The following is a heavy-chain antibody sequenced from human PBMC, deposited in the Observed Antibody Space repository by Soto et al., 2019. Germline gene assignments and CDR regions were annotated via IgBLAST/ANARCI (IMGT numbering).Heavy chain of an antibody. D-gene: IGHD3-9*01. J-gene: IGHJ6*02. CDR2: VSSSGNT. CDR1: GDSLLNYY. CDR3: ARADYEILTGSYAMDV. Sequence: SETLSLTCTVSGDSLLNYYWCWIGQPFGKGLEWIVRVSSSGNTNANPTLNSRATMSIDTSKNQFSLRLRSVTAADTAVYYCARADYEILTGSYAMDVWGQGTTVTVSS. V-gene: IGHV4-4*07.